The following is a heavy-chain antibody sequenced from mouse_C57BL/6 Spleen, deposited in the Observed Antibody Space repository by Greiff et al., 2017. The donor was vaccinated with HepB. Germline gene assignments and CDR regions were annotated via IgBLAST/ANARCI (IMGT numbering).Heavy chain of an antibody. J-gene: IGHJ3*01. CDR3: ARPLYYSNYAFAY. V-gene: IGHV2-6*03. Sequence: VMLVESGPGLVAPSQSLSITCTVSGFSLTSYGVHWVRQPPGKGLEWLVVIWSDGSTTYNSALKSRLSISKDNSKSQVFLKMNSLQTDDTAMYYCARPLYYSNYAFAYWGQGTLVTVSA. CDR1: GFSLTSYG. CDR2: IWSDGST. D-gene: IGHD2-5*01.